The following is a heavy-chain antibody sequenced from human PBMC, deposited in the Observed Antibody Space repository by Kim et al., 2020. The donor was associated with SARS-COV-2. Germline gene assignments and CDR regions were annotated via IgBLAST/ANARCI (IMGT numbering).Heavy chain of an antibody. CDR2: IRGTSGAT. CDR3: AKAINNSSPFDY. V-gene: IGHV3-23*01. CDR1: GFTFSTYT. D-gene: IGHD1-20*01. Sequence: GGSLRLSCAASGFTFSTYTMNWVRQAPGKGLEWVSAIRGTSGATYYAGAVKGRFTVSRDNSNNMLFLQMSSLRAEDSAIYYCAKAINNSSPFDYWGLGILVTVSS. J-gene: IGHJ4*02.